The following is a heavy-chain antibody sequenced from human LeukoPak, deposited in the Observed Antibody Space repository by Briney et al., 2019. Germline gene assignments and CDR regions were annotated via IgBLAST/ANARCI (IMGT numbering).Heavy chain of an antibody. J-gene: IGHJ6*03. V-gene: IGHV5-51*01. Sequence: GESLKISCKGSGYSFTSYWIGWVRQMPGKGLEWMGIIYPGDSDTRYSPSFQGQVTISADKSISTAYLQWSSLKASDTAMYYCARRAAAGTDYYYMDVWGKGTTVTVSS. CDR3: ARRAAAGTDYYYMDV. CDR2: IYPGDSDT. CDR1: GYSFTSYW. D-gene: IGHD6-13*01.